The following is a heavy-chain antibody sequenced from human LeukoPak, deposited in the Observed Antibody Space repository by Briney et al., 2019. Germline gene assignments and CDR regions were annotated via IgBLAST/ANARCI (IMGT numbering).Heavy chain of an antibody. J-gene: IGHJ6*02. V-gene: IGHV4-59*08. Sequence: PSETLSLTCTVSGGSISSYYWSWIRQPPGKGLEWIGYIYYSGSTNYNPSLKSRVTISVDTSKNQLSLKLSSVTAADTAVYYCARLGSTVVWDYYYGMDVWGQGTTVTVSS. CDR1: GGSISSYY. CDR3: ARLGSTVVWDYYYGMDV. D-gene: IGHD4-23*01. CDR2: IYYSGST.